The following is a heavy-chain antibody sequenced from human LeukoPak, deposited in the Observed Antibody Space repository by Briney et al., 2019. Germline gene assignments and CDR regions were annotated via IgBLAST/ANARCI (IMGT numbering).Heavy chain of an antibody. Sequence: PGGSLRLSCAASGFTFSNFVMSWVRQAPGKGLEWVSYIDGGGGSTNYADSVKGRFTISRDNSKNTLYLQMNSLRAEDTAIYYCARDNSVGDNAWWFDPWGQGTLVTVSS. D-gene: IGHD1-26*01. J-gene: IGHJ5*02. CDR2: IDGGGGST. CDR1: GFTFSNFV. CDR3: ARDNSVGDNAWWFDP. V-gene: IGHV3-23*01.